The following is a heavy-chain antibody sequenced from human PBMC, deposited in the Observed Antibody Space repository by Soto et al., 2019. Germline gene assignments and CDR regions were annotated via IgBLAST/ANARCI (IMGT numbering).Heavy chain of an antibody. V-gene: IGHV3-33*01. D-gene: IGHD4-4*01. CDR2: IWYDGSNK. J-gene: IGHJ4*02. CDR3: ARAGDYSNGYFDY. Sequence: VQLVESGGGVVQPGRSLRLSCAASGFTFSSYGMHWVRQAPGKGLEWVAVIWYDGSNKYYADSVKGRFTISRDNSKNTLYLQMNSLRAEDTAVYYCARAGDYSNGYFDYWGQGTLVTVSS. CDR1: GFTFSSYG.